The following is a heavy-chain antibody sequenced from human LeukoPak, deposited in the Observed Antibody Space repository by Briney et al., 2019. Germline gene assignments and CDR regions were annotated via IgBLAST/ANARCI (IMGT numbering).Heavy chain of an antibody. Sequence: PGGSLRLSCAASGFTFSTCSMNWVRQAPGKGLEWVSYISSSGVTIYYADSVKGRFTISRDNAKSSLYLQMNSLRAEDTAVYYCAKTQRSSGWYPDYYYYYMDVWGKGTTVTISS. CDR2: ISSSGVTI. CDR3: AKTQRSSGWYPDYYYYYMDV. D-gene: IGHD6-19*01. CDR1: GFTFSTCS. J-gene: IGHJ6*03. V-gene: IGHV3-48*04.